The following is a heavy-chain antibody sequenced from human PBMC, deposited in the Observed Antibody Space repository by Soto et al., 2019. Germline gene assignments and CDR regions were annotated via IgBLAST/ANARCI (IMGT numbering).Heavy chain of an antibody. J-gene: IGHJ3*02. CDR2: ISGSGGST. Sequence: GGSLRLSCAASGFTFSSYAMSWVCQAPGKGLEWVSAISGSGGSTYYADSVKGRFTISGDNSKNTLYLQMDSLRAEDTAVYYCAKDGDIGTVAAAFDIWGQGTMVTVSS. D-gene: IGHD6-19*01. CDR1: GFTFSSYA. V-gene: IGHV3-23*01. CDR3: AKDGDIGTVAAAFDI.